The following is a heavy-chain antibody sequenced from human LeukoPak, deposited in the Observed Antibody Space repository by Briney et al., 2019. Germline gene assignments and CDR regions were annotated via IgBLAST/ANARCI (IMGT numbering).Heavy chain of an antibody. J-gene: IGHJ4*02. V-gene: IGHV3-30*18. CDR3: AKVSYSSIPFDY. Sequence: GGSLRLSCAASGFTFSSYGMHWVRQAPGKGLEWVAVISYDGSNKYYADSVKGRFTISRDNSKNTLYLQMNSLRAEDMAVYYCAKVSYSSIPFDYWGQGTLVTVSS. CDR1: GFTFSSYG. CDR2: ISYDGSNK. D-gene: IGHD6-13*01.